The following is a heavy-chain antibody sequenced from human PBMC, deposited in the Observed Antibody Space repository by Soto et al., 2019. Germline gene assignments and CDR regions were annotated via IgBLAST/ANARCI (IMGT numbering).Heavy chain of an antibody. D-gene: IGHD2-15*01. CDR3: ARDRGYDAHDYYYNAMDV. Sequence: GGSLRLSCVASGFTFRTYTMNWVRQAPGKGLEWVSGIRGFSPYTFYAESVKGRFTISRDNAKNSLYLQMNSLGVEDTAAYYCARDRGYDAHDYYYNAMDVWGQGTTVTVSS. CDR2: IRGFSPYT. V-gene: IGHV3-21*01. J-gene: IGHJ6*02. CDR1: GFTFRTYT.